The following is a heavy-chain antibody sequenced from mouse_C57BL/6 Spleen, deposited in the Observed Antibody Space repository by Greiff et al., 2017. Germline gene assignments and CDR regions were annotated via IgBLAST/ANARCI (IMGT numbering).Heavy chain of an antibody. D-gene: IGHD1-1*01. CDR3: AALTVVDY. Sequence: VQLQQPGAELVKPGASVKLSCKASGYTFTSYWMQWVKQRPGQGLEWIGEIDPSDSYTNYNQKFKGKATLTVDTSSSTAYMQLSSLTSEDSAVYYCAALTVVDYWGQGTTLTVSS. CDR1: GYTFTSYW. CDR2: IDPSDSYT. V-gene: IGHV1-50*01. J-gene: IGHJ2*01.